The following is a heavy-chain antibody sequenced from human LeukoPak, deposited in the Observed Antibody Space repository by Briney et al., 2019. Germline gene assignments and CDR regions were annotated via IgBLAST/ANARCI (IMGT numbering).Heavy chain of an antibody. V-gene: IGHV3-11*04. Sequence: GGSLRLSCAASGFTFSDYYMSWIRQAPGKGLEWVSYISSSGSTIYYADSVKGRFTISRDNAKNSLYLQMNSLRAEDTAVYYCASDQGVVITRRPGHYFDYWGQGALVTVSS. CDR1: GFTFSDYY. J-gene: IGHJ4*02. CDR2: ISSSGSTI. D-gene: IGHD3-22*01. CDR3: ASDQGVVITRRPGHYFDY.